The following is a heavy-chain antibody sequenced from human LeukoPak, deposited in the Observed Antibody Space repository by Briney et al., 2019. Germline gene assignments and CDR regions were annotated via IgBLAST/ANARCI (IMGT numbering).Heavy chain of an antibody. V-gene: IGHV4-59*08. J-gene: IGHJ4*02. D-gene: IGHD4-17*01. CDR1: GDSISIYY. CDR3: ARRNYGEFDY. Sequence: PSETLSLTCSVSGDSISIYYWSWIRQPPGKGLEWIGYIYNSGSTNYNPSLKSRVTISVDTSKDQFSLKLSSVTAADTAVYYCARRNYGEFDYWGQGTLVTVSS. CDR2: IYNSGST.